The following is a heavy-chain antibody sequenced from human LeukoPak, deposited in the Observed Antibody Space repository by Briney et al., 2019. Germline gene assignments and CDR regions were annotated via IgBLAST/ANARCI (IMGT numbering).Heavy chain of an antibody. D-gene: IGHD6-6*01. CDR1: GFTFSTFP. CDR2: ISDDGRDT. CDR3: ARVGRVSIYPSYMDV. V-gene: IGHV3-30*04. J-gene: IGHJ6*03. Sequence: PGTSLRLSCEASGFTFSTFPMHWVRQAPDKRLEWVAVISDDGRDTYYADSVKGRFTISRDNSKNTLYLQMNSLGPEDTAVVYCARVGRVSIYPSYMDVWGKGTTVTVSS.